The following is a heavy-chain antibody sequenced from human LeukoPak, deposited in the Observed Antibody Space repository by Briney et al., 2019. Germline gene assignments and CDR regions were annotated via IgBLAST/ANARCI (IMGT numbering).Heavy chain of an antibody. Sequence: GGSLRLSCAASGFTFSSYGMHWVRQAPGKGLEWVAFIRYDGSNKYYADSVKGRFTISRDTSKNTLKLQMDSLRPDDTAVYYCGRDFSLNYCIDYWGQGALVTVSS. J-gene: IGHJ4*02. V-gene: IGHV3-30*02. CDR3: GRDFSLNYCIDY. D-gene: IGHD1-7*01. CDR1: GFTFSSYG. CDR2: IRYDGSNK.